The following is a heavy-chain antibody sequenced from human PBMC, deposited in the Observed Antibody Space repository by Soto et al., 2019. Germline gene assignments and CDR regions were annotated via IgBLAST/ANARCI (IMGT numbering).Heavy chain of an antibody. CDR1: GFTFDDYA. Sequence: EVQLVESGGGLVQPGRSLRLSCAASGFTFDDYAMHWVRQAPGKGLEWVSGISWNSGSIGYADSVKGRFTISRDNAKNSLYLLLYSLRAEDTALYYCAKALAAGDYYYGMDVWGQGTTVTVSS. CDR3: AKALAAGDYYYGMDV. J-gene: IGHJ6*02. CDR2: ISWNSGSI. V-gene: IGHV3-9*01. D-gene: IGHD6-13*01.